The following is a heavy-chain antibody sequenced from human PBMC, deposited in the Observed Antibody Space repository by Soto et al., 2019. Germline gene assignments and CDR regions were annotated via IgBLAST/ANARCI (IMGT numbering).Heavy chain of an antibody. D-gene: IGHD3-3*01. V-gene: IGHV3-11*01. CDR1: GFTFSDYY. Sequence: QVQLVESGGGLVKPGGSLRLSCAASGFTFSDYYITWIRQAPGKGLELVSYISNSGRTIYYADSVKGRFTISRDNAKNSLYLQMNSLRAEDTAVYYCARQYYDFWGGSSKSPHYYFDLWGRGTLVTVSS. J-gene: IGHJ2*01. CDR3: ARQYYDFWGGSSKSPHYYFDL. CDR2: ISNSGRTI.